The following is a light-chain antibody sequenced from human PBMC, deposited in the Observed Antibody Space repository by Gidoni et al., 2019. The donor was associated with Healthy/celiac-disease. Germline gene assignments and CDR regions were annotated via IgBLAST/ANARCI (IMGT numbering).Light chain of an antibody. CDR1: SSDVGSYNL. CDR2: EVS. J-gene: IGLJ3*02. CDR3: CSYAGSSTV. Sequence: QSALTQPASVSGSPRQSITISCPGTSSDVGSYNLVSWYQQHPGKAPKLMIYEVSKRPSGVSNRFSGSKAGNTASLTISGLQAEDEADYYCCSYAGSSTVFGGGTKLTVL. V-gene: IGLV2-23*02.